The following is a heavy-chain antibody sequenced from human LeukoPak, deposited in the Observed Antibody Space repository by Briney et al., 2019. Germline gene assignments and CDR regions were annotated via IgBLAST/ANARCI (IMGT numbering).Heavy chain of an antibody. V-gene: IGHV1-2*02. CDR2: INPNSGGT. CDR1: GYTFTSYY. Sequence: ASVKVSCKASGYTFTSYYIHWVRQAPGQGLEWMGYINPNSGGTNYAREFRGRVTMTRDTSITTAYMELSRLRSDDTAIYYCATAFYSSSSMWGQGTLVTVSS. D-gene: IGHD6-6*01. CDR3: ATAFYSSSSM. J-gene: IGHJ4*02.